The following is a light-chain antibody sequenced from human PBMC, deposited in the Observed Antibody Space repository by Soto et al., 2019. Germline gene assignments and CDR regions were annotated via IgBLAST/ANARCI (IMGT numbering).Light chain of an antibody. V-gene: IGKV3-20*01. CDR2: DAS. J-gene: IGKJ2*01. Sequence: EIVLTQSPGTLSLSPGERATLSCRASYSVSSNYLAWYQQKPGQAPRLLMYDASSRATGIPDRFSGSGSGTDFTRPISRLEPEDFTVYYCQKYGNSPRTFGQGTKVEIK. CDR3: QKYGNSPRT. CDR1: YSVSSNY.